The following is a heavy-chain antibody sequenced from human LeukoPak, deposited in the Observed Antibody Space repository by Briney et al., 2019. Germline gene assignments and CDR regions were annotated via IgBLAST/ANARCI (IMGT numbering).Heavy chain of an antibody. D-gene: IGHD1-26*01. CDR2: INQNGGVK. CDR3: ARDGGYSGSYYGY. CDR1: GFRFSTFW. V-gene: IGHV3-7*01. J-gene: IGHJ4*02. Sequence: GGSLRLSCAASGFRFSTFWMSWVRQAPGKGLDWVANINQNGGVKHYVDSVKGRFTISRDNAKNSLYLQMNSLRAEDTAVYYCARDGGYSGSYYGYWGQGTLVTVSS.